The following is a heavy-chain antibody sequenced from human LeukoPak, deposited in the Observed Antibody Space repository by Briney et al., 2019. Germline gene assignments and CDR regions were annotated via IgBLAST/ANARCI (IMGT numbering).Heavy chain of an antibody. CDR1: GYTFTGYY. CDR3: ATPSLKYSSSWYYFDY. V-gene: IGHV1-2*02. Sequence: ASVKVSCKASGYTFTGYYMHWVRQAPGQGLEWMGWINPNSSGTNYAQKFQGRVTMTRDTSISTAYMELSRLRSDDTAVYYCATPSLKYSSSWYYFDYWGQGTLVTVSS. CDR2: INPNSSGT. D-gene: IGHD6-13*01. J-gene: IGHJ4*02.